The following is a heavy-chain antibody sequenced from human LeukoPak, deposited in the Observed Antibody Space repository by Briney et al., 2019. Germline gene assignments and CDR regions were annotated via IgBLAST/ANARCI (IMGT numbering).Heavy chain of an antibody. J-gene: IGHJ6*03. D-gene: IGHD3-3*01. V-gene: IGHV3-23*01. Sequence: GGSLRLSCAASGFTFSSYAMSWVRQAPGKGLEWVSAISGSGGSTYYADSVKGRFTISRDNSKNTLYLQMNSLRAEDTAVYYCAKDLKLRLRFLEWTGYYMDVWGKGTTVTVSS. CDR1: GFTFSSYA. CDR2: ISGSGGST. CDR3: AKDLKLRLRFLEWTGYYMDV.